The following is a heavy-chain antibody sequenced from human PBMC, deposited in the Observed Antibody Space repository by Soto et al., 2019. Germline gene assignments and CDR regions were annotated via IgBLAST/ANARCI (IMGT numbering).Heavy chain of an antibody. V-gene: IGHV3-21*01. CDR3: AREGADSSSWYYYYYGMDV. CDR1: GFTFSSYS. D-gene: IGHD6-13*01. CDR2: ISSSSSYI. Sequence: EVQLVESGGGLVKPGGSLRLSCAASGFTFSSYSMNWVRQAPGKGLDWVSSISSSSSYIYYADSVKGRFTISRDNAKNSLYLQMNSLRAEDTAVYYCAREGADSSSWYYYYYGMDVWGQGTTVTVSS. J-gene: IGHJ6*02.